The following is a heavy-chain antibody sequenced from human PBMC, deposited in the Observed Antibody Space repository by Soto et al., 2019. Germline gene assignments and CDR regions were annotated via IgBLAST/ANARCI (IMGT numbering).Heavy chain of an antibody. V-gene: IGHV3-23*01. CDR1: GFIFSNFA. Sequence: GGSLRLSCAASGFIFSNFAMSWVRQAPGKGLEWVSAISGSGGATWYADSVRGRLTISRDNSKNTLYLQVSSLRAEDTAVYYCARDRAFPRDTFDYWGRGTLVTVSS. CDR2: ISGSGGAT. J-gene: IGHJ4*02. CDR3: ARDRAFPRDTFDY.